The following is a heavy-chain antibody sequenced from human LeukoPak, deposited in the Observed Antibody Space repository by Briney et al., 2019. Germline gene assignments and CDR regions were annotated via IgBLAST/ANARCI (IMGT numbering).Heavy chain of an antibody. CDR1: GFTFSAYP. V-gene: IGHV3-23*01. D-gene: IGHD3-22*01. CDR3: AKVAYDSYGHYYHDYFDH. Sequence: GASVKLRCTASGFTFSAYPMTWGRPAPAQGLEWFASITPRDDKTYYADSAKSRFTISRDNSKNTLYLQMNSLRVEDTALYYCAKVAYDSYGHYYHDYFDHWGQGTPVTVSS. CDR2: ITPRDDKT. J-gene: IGHJ4*02.